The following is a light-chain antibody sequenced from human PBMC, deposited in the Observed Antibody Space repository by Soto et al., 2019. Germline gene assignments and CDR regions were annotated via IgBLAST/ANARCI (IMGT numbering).Light chain of an antibody. V-gene: IGKV1-5*03. Sequence: DIQMTQSPSTLSASVGDTVTIPCRASQSISNGLAWYQQKPGQAPKLLIHKASTLESGVPSRFSGSGSGTEFTLTISSLQPDDFATFYCQQYDRFPYTFGQGTKLEIK. CDR1: QSISNG. CDR2: KAS. J-gene: IGKJ2*01. CDR3: QQYDRFPYT.